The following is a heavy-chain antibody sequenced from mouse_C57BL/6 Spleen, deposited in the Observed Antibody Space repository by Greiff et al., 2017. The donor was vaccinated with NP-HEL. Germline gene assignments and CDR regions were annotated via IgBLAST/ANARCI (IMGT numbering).Heavy chain of an antibody. CDR2: IFPGSGST. CDR1: GYTFTDYY. J-gene: IGHJ3*01. D-gene: IGHD2-4*01. V-gene: IGHV1-75*01. CDR3: ARSADYDYDWFAY. Sequence: VQLQQSGPELVKPGASVKISCKASGYTFTDYYINWVKQRPGQGLEWIGWIFPGSGSTYYNEKFKGKATLTVDKSSSTAYMLLSSLTSEDSAVYFCARSADYDYDWFAYWGQGTLVTVSA.